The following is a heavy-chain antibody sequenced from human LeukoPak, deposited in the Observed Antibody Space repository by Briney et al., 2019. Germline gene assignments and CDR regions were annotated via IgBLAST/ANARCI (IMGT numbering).Heavy chain of an antibody. V-gene: IGHV3-11*03. J-gene: IGHJ4*02. Sequence: GGSLSLFCAASGFTFSDFYMSWIRQSRGRGLVWVSYISSRSASTNYGDSEGGRFTISRDNAKTSLHLQINSLRAEDTAVYYCTRSESDIVVVPAASDYWGQGTLVTVSS. D-gene: IGHD2-2*01. CDR2: ISSRSAST. CDR3: TRSESDIVVVPAASDY. CDR1: GFTFSDFY.